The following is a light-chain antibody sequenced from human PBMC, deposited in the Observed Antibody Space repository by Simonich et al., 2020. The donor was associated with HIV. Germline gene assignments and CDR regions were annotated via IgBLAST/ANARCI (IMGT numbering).Light chain of an antibody. CDR2: AAS. CDR1: QGISSF. J-gene: IGKJ4*01. V-gene: IGKV1-9*01. CDR3: QQLNSYLALT. Sequence: DIQLTQSPSFLSASVGDRVTITCRASQGISSFLAWDQQKPGKAPKLLIYAASTLQSGVPSRFSGSGSGTEFTLTISSLQPEDFATYYCQQLNSYLALTFGGGTKVEIK.